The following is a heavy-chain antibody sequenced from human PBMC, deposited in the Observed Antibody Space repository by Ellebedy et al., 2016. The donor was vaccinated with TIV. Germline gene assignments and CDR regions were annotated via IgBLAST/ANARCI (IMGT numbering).Heavy chain of an antibody. CDR2: IYYSGST. CDR3: ARSPDYYDSSGYSPPNWFDP. D-gene: IGHD3-22*01. J-gene: IGHJ5*02. Sequence: SETLSLXXSVSGGSISSSISFWGWIRQPPGRGLEWIGSIYYSGSTYFNPSLKSRVTISVDTSKNQFSLKLSSVTAADTAVYYCARSPDYYDSSGYSPPNWFDPWGQGTLVTVSS. CDR1: GGSISSSISF. V-gene: IGHV4-39*01.